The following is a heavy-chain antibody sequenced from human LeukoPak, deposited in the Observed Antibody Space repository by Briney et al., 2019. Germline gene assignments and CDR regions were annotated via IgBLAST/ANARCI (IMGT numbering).Heavy chain of an antibody. CDR3: ARYGNYPEAFDY. V-gene: IGHV3-48*02. Sequence: GGSLRLSCAASGFTFSSYNMNWVRQAPGKGLEWVSYIRSSGNTIYYADSVKGRFTISRDNAKNSVYLQMNSLRDEDTAVYYCARYGNYPEAFDYWGQGTLVTVSS. CDR2: IRSSGNTI. J-gene: IGHJ4*02. D-gene: IGHD1-7*01. CDR1: GFTFSSYN.